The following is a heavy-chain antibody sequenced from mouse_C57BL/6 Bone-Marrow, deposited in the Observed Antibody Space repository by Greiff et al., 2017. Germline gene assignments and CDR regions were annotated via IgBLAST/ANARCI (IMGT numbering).Heavy chain of an antibody. D-gene: IGHD2-3*01. CDR2: LNPGSGGT. Sequence: QVQLQQSGAELVRPGTSVKVSCKASGYAFTNYLIEWVKQRPGQGLAWIGVLNPGSGGTNYNEKFKGKATLTADTSSSTAYMQLSSLTSEDSAVYFCARKGYDGYYVGYWGQGTTLTVSS. V-gene: IGHV1-54*01. CDR3: ARKGYDGYYVGY. CDR1: GYAFTNYL. J-gene: IGHJ2*01.